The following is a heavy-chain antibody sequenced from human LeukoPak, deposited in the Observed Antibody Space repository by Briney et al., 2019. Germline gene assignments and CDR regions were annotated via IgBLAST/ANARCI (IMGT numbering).Heavy chain of an antibody. Sequence: GGSLRLSCAASGFTFCTYWMSWVRQTPGKGLEWVANIDEDGSQKDYLDSVKGRFTISRDNAKDSLYLQMSSLRAEDAAIYYCVRDIDHWGQGTLVTVSS. CDR1: GFTFCTYW. J-gene: IGHJ4*02. CDR2: IDEDGSQK. CDR3: VRDIDH. V-gene: IGHV3-7*04.